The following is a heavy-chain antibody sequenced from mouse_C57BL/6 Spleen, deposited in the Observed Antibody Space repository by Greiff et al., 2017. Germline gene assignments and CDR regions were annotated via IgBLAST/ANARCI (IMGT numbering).Heavy chain of an antibody. CDR3: THSNLFDY. Sequence: EVQLQQSGAELVRPGASVKLSCTASGFNIKDDYMHWVKQRPEQGLEWIGWLDPENGDTEYASKFQGKATITADTSSNTAYLQLSSLTSEDTAVYYCTHSNLFDYWGQGTTLTVSS. CDR2: LDPENGDT. J-gene: IGHJ2*01. V-gene: IGHV14-4*01. D-gene: IGHD2-5*01. CDR1: GFNIKDDY.